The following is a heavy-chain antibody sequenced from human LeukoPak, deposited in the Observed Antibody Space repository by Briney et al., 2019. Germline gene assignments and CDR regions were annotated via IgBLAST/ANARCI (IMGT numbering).Heavy chain of an antibody. CDR3: ARQWQWLVHVFDF. V-gene: IGHV4-39*01. J-gene: IGHJ4*02. CDR1: GGSISSSSYY. D-gene: IGHD6-19*01. Sequence: SETLSLTRTVSGGSISSSSYYWGWIRQPPGKGLEWIGSLYYSGTTYYNPSLNSRVTMSVDTSKNQFSLKVSSVTAADTAVYYCARQWQWLVHVFDFWGQGTLVTVSS. CDR2: LYYSGTT.